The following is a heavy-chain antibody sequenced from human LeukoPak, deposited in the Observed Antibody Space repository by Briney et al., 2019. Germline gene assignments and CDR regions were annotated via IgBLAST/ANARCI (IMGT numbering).Heavy chain of an antibody. CDR2: IIPILGIA. V-gene: IGHV1-69*04. D-gene: IGHD3-22*01. Sequence: ASVKVSCKASGGTFSSYAISWVRQAPGQGLEWMGRIIPILGIANYAQKFQGRVTITADKSTSTAYMELSSLRSEDTAVYYCARGVDYYYDNTPLEYWGQGTLVTVSS. J-gene: IGHJ4*02. CDR1: GGTFSSYA. CDR3: ARGVDYYYDNTPLEY.